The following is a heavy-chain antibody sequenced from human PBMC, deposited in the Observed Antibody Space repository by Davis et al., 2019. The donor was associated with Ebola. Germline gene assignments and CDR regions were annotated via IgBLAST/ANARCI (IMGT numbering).Heavy chain of an antibody. CDR1: GYTFTSYD. V-gene: IGHV1-8*01. D-gene: IGHD3-3*01. CDR3: ARIIRTPYYYYYGMDV. Sequence: AASAKVSCKASGYTFTSYDINWVRQATGQGLEWMGWMNPNSGNTGYAQKFQGRVTMTRNTSISTAYMELSSLRSEDTAVYYCARIIRTPYYYYYGMDVWGQGTTVTVSS. CDR2: MNPNSGNT. J-gene: IGHJ6*02.